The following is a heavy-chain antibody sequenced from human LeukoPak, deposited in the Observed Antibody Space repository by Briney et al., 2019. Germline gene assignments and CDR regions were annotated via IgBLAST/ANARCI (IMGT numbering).Heavy chain of an antibody. D-gene: IGHD2-15*01. V-gene: IGHV3-30-3*01. CDR1: GFTFSSYA. Sequence: GGSLRLSCAASGFTFSSYAMHWVRQAPGKGLEWVAVISYDGSNKYYADSVKGRFTISRDNSKNTLYLQMNSLRAEDTAVYYCARDLNVVVAATLDNWFDPWGQGTLVTVSS. CDR2: ISYDGSNK. CDR3: ARDLNVVVAATLDNWFDP. J-gene: IGHJ5*02.